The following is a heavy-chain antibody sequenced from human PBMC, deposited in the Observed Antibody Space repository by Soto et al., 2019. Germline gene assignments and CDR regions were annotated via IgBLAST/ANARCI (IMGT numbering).Heavy chain of an antibody. D-gene: IGHD5-18*01. Sequence: SGPTLVNPTQTLTLTCTFSGFSLSTSGVGVGWIRQPPGKALEWLGIIYWDDDRRYRPSLKSRLTITKDTSKNQLVLTMTNMDPVDTATYYCAHLPWKQLWPRAPVVYWGQGTPVTVSS. CDR3: AHLPWKQLWPRAPVVY. V-gene: IGHV2-5*02. J-gene: IGHJ4*02. CDR2: IYWDDDR. CDR1: GFSLSTSGVG.